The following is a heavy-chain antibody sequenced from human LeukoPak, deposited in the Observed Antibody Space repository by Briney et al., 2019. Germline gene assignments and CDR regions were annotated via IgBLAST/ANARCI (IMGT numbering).Heavy chain of an antibody. V-gene: IGHV3-53*01. CDR2: IYSDNT. D-gene: IGHD4/OR15-4a*01. CDR1: GFTFSSYW. J-gene: IGHJ4*02. Sequence: GGSLRLSCAASGFTFSSYWMSWIRQAPGKGLEWVSFIYSDNTHYSDSVKGRFTISRDNSKNTPYLQMNSLRAEDTAVYYCARRAGAYSHPYDYWGQGTLVTVSS. CDR3: ARRAGAYSHPYDY.